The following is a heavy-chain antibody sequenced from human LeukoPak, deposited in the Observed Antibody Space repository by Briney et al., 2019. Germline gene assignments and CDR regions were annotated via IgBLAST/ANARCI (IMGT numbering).Heavy chain of an antibody. V-gene: IGHV4-34*01. J-gene: IGHJ3*01. CDR3: ARGVYNWNIDVFDF. CDR2: INHSGST. CDR1: GGSFSDYY. D-gene: IGHD1/OR15-1a*01. Sequence: SETLSLTCAVYGGSFSDYYWSWIRQPPGKGLEWIGEINHSGSTNYNPSLKSRVTISVDASKNQFFLKLNSVTAADTAVYYCARGVYNWNIDVFDFWGQGTMVTVSS.